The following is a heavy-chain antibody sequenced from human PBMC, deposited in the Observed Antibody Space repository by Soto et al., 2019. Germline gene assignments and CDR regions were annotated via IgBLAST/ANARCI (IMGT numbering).Heavy chain of an antibody. CDR2: IIPIFGTA. V-gene: IGHV1-69*01. Sequence: QVQLVQSWAEVKQPGSSVKVSCKASGGTFNSYAISWVRQAPGQGLECMGGIIPIFGTAKYAQKFQGRVTITADDSTNTGYLELTNLNSEDTAVYFGTRVGYTSGPTFDYWGQGTLVIVSS. CDR3: TRVGYTSGPTFDY. D-gene: IGHD5-12*01. CDR1: GGTFNSYA. J-gene: IGHJ4*02.